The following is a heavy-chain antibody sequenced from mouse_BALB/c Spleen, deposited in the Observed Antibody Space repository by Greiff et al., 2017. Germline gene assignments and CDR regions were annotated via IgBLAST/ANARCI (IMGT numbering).Heavy chain of an antibody. J-gene: IGHJ4*01. D-gene: IGHD2-4*01. Sequence: EVMLVGSGGGLVKPGGSLKLSCAASGFTFSDYYMYWVRQTPEKRLEWVATISDGGSYTYYPDSVKGRFTISRDNAKNNLYLQMSSLKSEDTAMYYCARAYYDYDDYAMDYWGQGTSVTVSS. CDR3: ARAYYDYDDYAMDY. CDR1: GFTFSDYY. V-gene: IGHV5-4*02. CDR2: ISDGGSYT.